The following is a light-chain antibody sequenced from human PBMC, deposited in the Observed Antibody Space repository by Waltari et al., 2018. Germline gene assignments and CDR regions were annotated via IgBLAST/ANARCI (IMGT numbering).Light chain of an antibody. J-gene: IGLJ3*02. CDR2: KAN. CDR3: ALYMGSGIWV. CDR1: SGSLSTTSY. V-gene: IGLV8-61*01. Sequence: QTVVTQEPSLSVSPGGTVTLTCALSSGSLSTTSYPTWYQQTPGQAPRTLVYKANARSSGVPDRFSGSILGNTAALTITGAQADDKSDYYCALYMGSGIWVFGGGTRLTVL.